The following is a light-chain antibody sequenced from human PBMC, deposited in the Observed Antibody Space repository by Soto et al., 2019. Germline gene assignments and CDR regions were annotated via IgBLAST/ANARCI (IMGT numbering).Light chain of an antibody. CDR3: SSYAGSNNYV. J-gene: IGLJ1*01. V-gene: IGLV2-8*01. Sequence: SVLTQPPSATRSPGQTVTISCPGTSSDVGSYTYVSWYQHHPGKAPKLMIYEVSKRPSGVPARYSASRSGNTASLTVSGLQAEDEADYYCSSYAGSNNYVCGSGTKVTVL. CDR1: SSDVGSYTY. CDR2: EVS.